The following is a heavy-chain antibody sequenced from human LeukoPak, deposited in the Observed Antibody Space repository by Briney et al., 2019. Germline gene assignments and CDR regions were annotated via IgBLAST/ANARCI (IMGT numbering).Heavy chain of an antibody. J-gene: IGHJ4*02. D-gene: IGHD5-24*01. CDR3: ARDVQGDGYSFCDY. CDR2: IYSGGNT. V-gene: IGHV3-66*01. CDR1: GIPVSSHH. Sequence: GGPLRLSCAVSGIPVSSHHMNWVRQAPGKGLEWVSVIYSGGNTNFADSVKGRFTISRDNSRNTLFLQMNNLRGEDTAVYFCARDVQGDGYSFCDYWGLGVQVTVSS.